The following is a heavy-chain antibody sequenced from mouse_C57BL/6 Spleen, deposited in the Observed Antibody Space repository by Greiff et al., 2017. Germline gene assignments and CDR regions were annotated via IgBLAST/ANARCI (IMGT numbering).Heavy chain of an antibody. J-gene: IGHJ4*01. CDR1: GYTFTDYY. V-gene: IGHV1-19*01. CDR2: INPYNGGT. Sequence: EVQGVESGPVLVKPGASVKMSCKASGYTFTDYYMNWVKQSHGKSLEWIGVINPYNGGTSYNQKFEGKATLTVDKSSSTAYMELNSLTSEDSAVYYCARSYGSSFYAMDYWGQGTSVTVSS. CDR3: ARSYGSSFYAMDY. D-gene: IGHD1-1*01.